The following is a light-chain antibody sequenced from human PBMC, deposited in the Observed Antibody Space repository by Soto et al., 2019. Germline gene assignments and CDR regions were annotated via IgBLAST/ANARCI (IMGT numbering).Light chain of an antibody. CDR1: SSDVGNYKY. Sequence: QSALTQPASVSGSPGQSITISCTGTSSDVGNYKYVSWYQQHPGKAPKLMIYEVSNRPSGVSNRFSGSKSGNTASLTISGLQAEHETDYYCFSYTSSGTYVFGTGTKLTVL. J-gene: IGLJ1*01. CDR2: EVS. CDR3: FSYTSSGTYV. V-gene: IGLV2-14*01.